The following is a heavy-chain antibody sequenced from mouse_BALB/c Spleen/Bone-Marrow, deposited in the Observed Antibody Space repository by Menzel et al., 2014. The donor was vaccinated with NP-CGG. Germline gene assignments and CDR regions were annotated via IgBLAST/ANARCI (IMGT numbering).Heavy chain of an antibody. V-gene: IGHV4-1*02. CDR1: GFDFSGFW. CDR2: INPDSSTI. CDR3: GRVGYYWGFAY. J-gene: IGHJ3*01. Sequence: DVMLVESGGGLVQPGRSLKLSCAASGFDFSGFWMGWVRQAPGKGLEWIGEINPDSSTINYTPSLKDRFIISRDNAKNTLCLQTSKVRSEDRALYYCGRVGYYWGFAYWGQGTLVTVSA. D-gene: IGHD1-1*01.